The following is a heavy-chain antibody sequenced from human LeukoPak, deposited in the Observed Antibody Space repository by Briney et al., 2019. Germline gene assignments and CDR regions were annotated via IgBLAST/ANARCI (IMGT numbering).Heavy chain of an antibody. CDR1: GFPFNAYW. V-gene: IGHV3-7*03. Sequence: GGSLRLSRAASGFPFNAYWMTWVRQAPGKGLEWVANIRQDGDTKYYVDSVKGRFTISRDNAMNSLYLQMNSLRAEDTAIYYCARSLPYGTTWYGRSDFWGQGTLVTVSS. CDR2: IRQDGDTK. D-gene: IGHD6-13*01. CDR3: ARSLPYGTTWYGRSDF. J-gene: IGHJ4*02.